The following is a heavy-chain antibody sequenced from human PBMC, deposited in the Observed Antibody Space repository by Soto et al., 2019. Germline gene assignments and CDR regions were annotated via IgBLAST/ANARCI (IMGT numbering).Heavy chain of an antibody. V-gene: IGHV3-49*03. J-gene: IGHJ6*02. D-gene: IGHD3-3*01. CDR3: TSTIFGVVIPGGYYYGMDV. CDR2: IRSKVYGGTT. CDR1: GFTFGDYA. Sequence: GGCLRLSCIAAGFTFGDYAMSWLRQAPGKGLEWVGFIRSKVYGGTTEYAASVKGRFTISRDDSISIAYLQMNSLRTEDTAVYYCTSTIFGVVIPGGYYYGMDVWGQGTTVTVS.